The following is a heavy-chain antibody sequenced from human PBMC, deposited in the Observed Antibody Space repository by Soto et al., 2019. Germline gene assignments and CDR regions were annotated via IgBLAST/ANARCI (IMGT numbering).Heavy chain of an antibody. CDR1: GFTFSLYS. Sequence: GGSLRLSCAASGFTFSLYSMIWVRQAPGKGLEWVSSISSSSSYIYYADSMKGRFTLSRDNAQNSLYLQMNSLRVDDTAVYYCVRARATDSRPDYWGQGTLVTVSS. D-gene: IGHD3-22*01. V-gene: IGHV3-21*01. CDR3: VRARATDSRPDY. J-gene: IGHJ4*02. CDR2: ISSSSSYI.